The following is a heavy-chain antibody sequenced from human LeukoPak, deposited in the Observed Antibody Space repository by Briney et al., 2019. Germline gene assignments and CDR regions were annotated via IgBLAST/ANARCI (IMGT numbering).Heavy chain of an antibody. D-gene: IGHD3-22*01. Sequence: ASVKVSCKASGYTFTGYYMHWVRQAPGQGLEWMGWINPNSGGTNYAQKVQGRVTMTTDTSTSTVYMELRSLRSDDTAVYYCARDGRHRYYYDSSGFYGSWFDPWGQGTLVTVSS. J-gene: IGHJ5*02. CDR2: INPNSGGT. CDR3: ARDGRHRYYYDSSGFYGSWFDP. CDR1: GYTFTGYY. V-gene: IGHV1-2*02.